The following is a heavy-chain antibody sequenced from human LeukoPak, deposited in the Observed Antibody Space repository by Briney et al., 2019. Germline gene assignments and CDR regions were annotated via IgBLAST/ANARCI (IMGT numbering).Heavy chain of an antibody. V-gene: IGHV1-69*13. J-gene: IGHJ4*02. CDR2: IIPIFGTA. Sequence: ASVKVSCKASGYTFTSYGISWVRQAPGQGLEWMGGIIPIFGTANYAQKFQGRVTITADESTSTAYMELSSLRSEDTAVYYCAIVDTMVRGVIDYFDYWGQGTLVTVSS. CDR3: AIVDTMVRGVIDYFDY. D-gene: IGHD3-10*01. CDR1: GYTFTSYG.